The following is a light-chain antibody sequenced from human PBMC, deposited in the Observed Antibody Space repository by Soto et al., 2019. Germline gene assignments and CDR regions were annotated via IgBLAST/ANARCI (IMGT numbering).Light chain of an antibody. Sequence: ETVLTQSPDTLSLSPGERATLSCRASQNIRTYLSWYQQKPGQSPRLLVYDAVNRAAGAPDRFSGSGSGTDFTLTITNVGPDDSAVYVCQQRSDWPPLTFGGGTRVEIK. CDR3: QQRSDWPPLT. CDR2: DAV. J-gene: IGKJ4*01. CDR1: QNIRTY. V-gene: IGKV3-11*01.